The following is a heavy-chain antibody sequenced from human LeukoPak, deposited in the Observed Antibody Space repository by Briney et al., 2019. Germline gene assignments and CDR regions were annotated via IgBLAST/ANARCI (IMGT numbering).Heavy chain of an antibody. CDR3: ARLRIAAAGTRVYFDY. Sequence: PSETLSLTCAVYGGSFSGYYWSWIRQPPGKGLEWIGEINHSGSTYYNPSLKSRVTISVDTSKNQFSLKLSSVTAADTAVYYCARLRIAAAGTRVYFDYWGQGTLVTVSS. CDR1: GGSFSGYY. CDR2: INHSGST. D-gene: IGHD6-13*01. J-gene: IGHJ4*02. V-gene: IGHV4-34*01.